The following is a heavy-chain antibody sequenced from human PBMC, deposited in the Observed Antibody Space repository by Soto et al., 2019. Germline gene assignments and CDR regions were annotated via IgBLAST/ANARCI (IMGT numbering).Heavy chain of an antibody. J-gene: IGHJ4*02. Sequence: SVKVSCKASGGTFSSYSISWVRQAPGQGLEWMGGIIPIFGTANYEQKCQGRVTITADESTSTAYMELSSLRSEDTAVYYCAREGDTAILDYWGQGTLVTVSS. CDR2: IIPIFGTA. D-gene: IGHD5-18*01. CDR3: AREGDTAILDY. V-gene: IGHV1-69*13. CDR1: GGTFSSYS.